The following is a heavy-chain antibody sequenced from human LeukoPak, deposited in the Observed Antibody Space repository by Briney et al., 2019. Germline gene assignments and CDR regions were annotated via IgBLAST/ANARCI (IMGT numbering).Heavy chain of an antibody. J-gene: IGHJ4*02. CDR1: GFTFSSYW. CDR2: MKQDGSEK. V-gene: IGHV3-7*01. D-gene: IGHD5-18*01. CDR3: ARGYSYDDY. Sequence: GSLRLSCAASGFTFSSYWMTWVRQAPGKGLEWVANMKQDGSEKYYVDSVKGRFTISRDNARNSLYLQMNSLRAEDTAVYYCARGYSYDDYWGQGTLVTVSS.